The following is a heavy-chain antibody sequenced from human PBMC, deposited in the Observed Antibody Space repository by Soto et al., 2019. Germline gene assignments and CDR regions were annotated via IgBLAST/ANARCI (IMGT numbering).Heavy chain of an antibody. CDR2: INPDGSVG. D-gene: IGHD3-16*01. J-gene: IGHJ4*02. Sequence: EVQLLGSGGGLVQPGGSLRLSCVASGFTFSTYWMNWVRQAPGMGLEWVANINPDGSVGTDVDSVKGRFTTSRDNAKNSLYLHMNSLRADDTAVYFCAGWGGHDYNYWGQGILVTVSS. CDR1: GFTFSTYW. CDR3: AGWGGHDYNY. V-gene: IGHV3-7*03.